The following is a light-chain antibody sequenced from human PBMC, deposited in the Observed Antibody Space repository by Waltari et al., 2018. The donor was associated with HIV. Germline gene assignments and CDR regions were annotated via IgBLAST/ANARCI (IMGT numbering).Light chain of an antibody. CDR2: EVS. V-gene: IGLV2-14*01. J-gene: IGLJ3*02. CDR1: SSDVGDYY. CDR3: SSYISSATPE. Sequence: QSALTQPASVSGSPGQSISISCTGTSSDVGDYYVSWYPHHPGKAPKVIIYEVSNRPSGVSNRFSGSQSGNTASLTISGLLPEDEADYFCSSYISSATPEFGGGTRLTVL.